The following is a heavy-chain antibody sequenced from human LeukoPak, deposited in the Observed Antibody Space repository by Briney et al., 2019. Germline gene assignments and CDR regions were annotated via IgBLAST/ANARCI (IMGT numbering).Heavy chain of an antibody. J-gene: IGHJ4*02. CDR1: GGTFSSYA. Sequence: GASVKVSCKASGGTFSSYAISWVRQAPGQGLEWMGGIIPIFGTANYAQKFQGRVTITADKSTSTAYMELRSLRSDDTAVHYCAREGIVGTHQDYWGQGTLVTVSS. CDR3: AREGIVGTHQDY. D-gene: IGHD1-26*01. CDR2: IIPIFGTA. V-gene: IGHV1-69*06.